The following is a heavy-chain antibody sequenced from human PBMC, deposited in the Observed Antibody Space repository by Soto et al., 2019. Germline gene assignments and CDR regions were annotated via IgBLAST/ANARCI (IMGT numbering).Heavy chain of an antibody. V-gene: IGHV3-30-3*01. CDR3: ARERNTGYDYSYCYGMAI. Sequence: GGSLRLSCAASGFTFSPHAMHCVRQGPGKGLEWLAVISYEGSNKYYADSVKGRFTISRDNSKNTLYLQMNSLRAEDKAVYYCARERNTGYDYSYCYGMAIWGQGTTVTVSS. CDR1: GFTFSPHA. J-gene: IGHJ6*01. D-gene: IGHD5-18*01. CDR2: ISYEGSNK.